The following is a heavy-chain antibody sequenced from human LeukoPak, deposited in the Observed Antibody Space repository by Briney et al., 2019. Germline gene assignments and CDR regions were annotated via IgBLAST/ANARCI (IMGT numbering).Heavy chain of an antibody. CDR2: INRDGSEK. CDR1: GFTFGNYW. D-gene: IGHD1-7*01. J-gene: IGHJ4*02. Sequence: GGSLRLSCAASGFTFGNYWMNWVRQAPGKGREWVANINRDGSEKRYVDSVKGRFTISRDNAKNSLYLQMNSLRDEDTAVYYCARVVGTDEGADYWGQGTLVTVSS. V-gene: IGHV3-7*04. CDR3: ARVVGTDEGADY.